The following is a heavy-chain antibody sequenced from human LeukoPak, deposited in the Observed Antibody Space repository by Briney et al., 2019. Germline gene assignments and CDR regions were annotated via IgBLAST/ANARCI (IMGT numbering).Heavy chain of an antibody. CDR1: GFTFTTYW. CDR2: ISYDGSKK. Sequence: GGSLRLSCAASGFTFTTYWMSWVRQAPGKGLEWVAVISYDGSKKYYADSVKGRFTISRDNSKNTLYLQMNSLRAEDTAVYYCARDYYGSGSPPGYWGQGTLVTVSS. D-gene: IGHD3-10*01. CDR3: ARDYYGSGSPPGY. J-gene: IGHJ4*02. V-gene: IGHV3-30*03.